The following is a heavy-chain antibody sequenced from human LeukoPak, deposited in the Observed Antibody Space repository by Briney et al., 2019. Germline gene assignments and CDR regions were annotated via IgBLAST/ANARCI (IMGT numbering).Heavy chain of an antibody. CDR3: ARWVAASSIDY. V-gene: IGHV4-59*08. D-gene: IGHD6-13*01. CDR1: GGSISSYY. CDR2: IYYRGST. J-gene: IGHJ4*02. Sequence: SETLSLTCTVSGGSISSYYWSWIRQPPGKGLEWIGYIYYRGSTNYNASLKSRVTISVDTSKNQFSLKQRSVTAADTAVYYCARWVAASSIDYWGQGTLVTVSS.